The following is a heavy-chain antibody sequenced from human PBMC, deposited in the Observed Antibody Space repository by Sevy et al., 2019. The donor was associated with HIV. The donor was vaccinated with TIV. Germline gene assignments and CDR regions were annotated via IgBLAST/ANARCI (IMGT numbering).Heavy chain of an antibody. CDR2: IYYSGST. CDR1: GGSISSYH. D-gene: IGHD3-9*01. J-gene: IGHJ6*03. V-gene: IGHV4-59*01. Sequence: SETLSLTCTVSGGSISSYHWSWIRQPPGKGLEWIGYIYYSGSTNYNPSLKSRVTISVDTSKNQFSLKLSSVTAADTAVHYCARTHGSTILYYMDVWGKGTTVTVSS. CDR3: ARTHGSTILYYMDV.